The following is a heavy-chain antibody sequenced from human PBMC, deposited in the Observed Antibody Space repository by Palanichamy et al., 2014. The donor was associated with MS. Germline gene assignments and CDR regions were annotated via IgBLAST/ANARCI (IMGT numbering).Heavy chain of an antibody. CDR2: INAGNGNT. D-gene: IGHD3-3*01. CDR1: GYTFTDYA. V-gene: IGHV1-3*01. Sequence: QVQLCSLGREVKKPGASVKVSCKASGYTFTDYAMNWVRQAPGQRLEWMGWINAGNGNTKYSQKFQGRATLTRDTSASTAYMELSSLTSEDTAVYYCARGLWSSSRVGYYFDNWGQGTLVTVSS. CDR3: ARGLWSSSRVGYYFDN. J-gene: IGHJ4*02.